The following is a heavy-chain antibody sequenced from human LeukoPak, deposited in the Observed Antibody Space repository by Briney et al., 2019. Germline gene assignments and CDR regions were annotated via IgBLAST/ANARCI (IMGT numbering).Heavy chain of an antibody. D-gene: IGHD3-22*01. CDR2: ISGGGGST. CDR1: GFTFSSYA. Sequence: GGSLRLSCAASGFTFSSYAMSWVRQAPGKGLEWVSVISGGGGSTYYADSVKGRFTISRDNSKNTLYLQMNSLRAEDTAVYYCARDRREYYDSSGYFDYWGQGTLVTVSS. CDR3: ARDRREYYDSSGYFDY. J-gene: IGHJ4*02. V-gene: IGHV3-23*01.